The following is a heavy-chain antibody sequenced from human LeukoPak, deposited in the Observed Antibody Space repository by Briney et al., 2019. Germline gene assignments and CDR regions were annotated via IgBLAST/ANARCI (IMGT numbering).Heavy chain of an antibody. CDR2: INPNSGGT. CDR3: ARYVYCSSTSCYVKNAFDI. Sequence: ASVKVSCKASGYTFTDYYMHWVRQAPGQGLEWMGWINPNSGGTNYAQKFQGRVTMTRDTSISTAYMELSRLRSDDTAVYYCARYVYCSSTSCYVKNAFDIWGQGTMVTVSS. V-gene: IGHV1-2*02. J-gene: IGHJ3*02. CDR1: GYTFTDYY. D-gene: IGHD2-2*01.